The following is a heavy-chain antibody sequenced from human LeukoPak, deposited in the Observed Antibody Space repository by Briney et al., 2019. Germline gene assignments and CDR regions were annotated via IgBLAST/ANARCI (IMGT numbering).Heavy chain of an antibody. V-gene: IGHV3-53*01. Sequence: GGSLRLSCAASGFTVSSSCINWVRQAPGKGLEWVSITYTAGATYYADSVKGRFTISRDNLKNTLYLQMNSLRAEDTAAYYCARAPFEYCTNGICYDKSKYWYFDLWGRGTLVTVSS. CDR2: TYTAGAT. D-gene: IGHD2-8*01. CDR3: ARAPFEYCTNGICYDKSKYWYFDL. J-gene: IGHJ2*01. CDR1: GFTVSSSC.